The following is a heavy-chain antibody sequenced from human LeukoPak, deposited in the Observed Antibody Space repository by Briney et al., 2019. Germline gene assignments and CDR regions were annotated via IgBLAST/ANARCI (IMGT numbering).Heavy chain of an antibody. Sequence: GGSLRLSCAASGFTVSSHYMSWFRQAPGMGLEWVSAIYTDGSTDYADSVKGRFTISRDNSKNTLYLQMNSLRAEDTAIYYCAKFYRATRGACDSWGQGTLVTVSS. CDR3: AKFYRATRGACDS. V-gene: IGHV3-53*01. D-gene: IGHD2-21*02. CDR2: IYTDGST. CDR1: GFTVSSHY. J-gene: IGHJ4*02.